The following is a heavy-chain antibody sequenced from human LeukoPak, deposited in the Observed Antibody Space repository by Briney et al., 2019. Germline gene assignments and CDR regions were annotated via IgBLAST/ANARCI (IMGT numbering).Heavy chain of an antibody. V-gene: IGHV3-23*01. J-gene: IGHJ4*02. CDR3: AKMVREFYTISYYFDY. CDR1: GFTFSGYA. Sequence: GGSLRLSCAASGFTFSGYAMNWVRQAPGKGLEWVSGISGSGAGTYYADSMKGRFTISRDNSKNTLYPQMNSLRADDTAVYYCAKMVREFYTISYYFDYWGQGTLVTVSS. CDR2: ISGSGAGT. D-gene: IGHD2-8*01.